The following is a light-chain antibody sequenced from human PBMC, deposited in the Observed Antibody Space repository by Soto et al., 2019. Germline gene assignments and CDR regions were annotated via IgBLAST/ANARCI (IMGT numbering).Light chain of an antibody. V-gene: IGLV1-51*01. J-gene: IGLJ2*01. Sequence: QSVLTQPPSVSATPGQKVTISCSGSSSNIGNNYVSWYRQLPGTAPQLLIYDNYKRPSGIPDRFSGSKSGTSATLGITGLQTGDDADYYCATWDSSLSAVVVGGGTKLTVL. CDR1: SSNIGNNY. CDR2: DNY. CDR3: ATWDSSLSAVV.